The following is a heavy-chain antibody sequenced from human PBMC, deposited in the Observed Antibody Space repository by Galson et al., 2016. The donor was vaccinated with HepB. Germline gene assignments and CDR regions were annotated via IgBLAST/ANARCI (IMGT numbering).Heavy chain of an antibody. CDR3: ATGIVVAGKYYYHYMDV. D-gene: IGHD6-19*01. J-gene: IGHJ6*03. Sequence: SETLSLTCIVSGGSISSDYYWGWLRQPPGRVLEWSGSNHSGEDKYYNPSLKSRLTISVDTSKNQFSLRLDSVTAADTGVYYCATGIVVAGKYYYHYMDVWGKGTPVTVSS. V-gene: IGHV4-39*01. CDR1: GGSISSDYY. CDR2: NHSGEDK.